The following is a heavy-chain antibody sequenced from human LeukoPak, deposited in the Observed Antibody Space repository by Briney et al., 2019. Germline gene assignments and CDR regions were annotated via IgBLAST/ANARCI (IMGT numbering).Heavy chain of an antibody. CDR1: GGSISSYY. D-gene: IGHD3-10*01. CDR3: ARTEYGSGSYYGYYYYMDV. J-gene: IGHJ6*03. V-gene: IGHV4-59*08. Sequence: SETLSLTCTVSGGSISSYYWSWIRQPPGKGLEWIGYIYYSGSTYSNPSLKSRVTISVDTSKNQFSLKLSSVTAADTAVYYCARTEYGSGSYYGYYYYMDVWGKGTTVTISS. CDR2: IYYSGST.